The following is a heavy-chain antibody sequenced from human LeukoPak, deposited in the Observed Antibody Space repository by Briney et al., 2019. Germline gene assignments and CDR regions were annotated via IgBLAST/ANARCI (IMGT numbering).Heavy chain of an antibody. CDR3: ARGSHSSSWYQGVFDY. V-gene: IGHV1-18*01. D-gene: IGHD6-13*01. CDR2: ISAYNGNT. CDR1: GYKFIDFG. Sequence: GASVKVSCKASGYKFIDFGITWVRQAPGQGLEWMGWISAYNGNTNYAQKLQGRVTMTTDTSTSTAYMELRSLRSDDTAVYYCARGSHSSSWYQGVFDYWGQGTLVTVSS. J-gene: IGHJ4*02.